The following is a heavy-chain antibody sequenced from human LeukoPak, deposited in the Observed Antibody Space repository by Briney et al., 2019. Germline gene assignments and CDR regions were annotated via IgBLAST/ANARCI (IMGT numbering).Heavy chain of an antibody. Sequence: PSETLSLTCAVSGGSISSSNWWSWVRQPPGKGLEWIGEIYHSGSTNYNPSLKSRVTISVDKSKNQFSLKLSSVTAADTAVYYCARTSIAVAGSSFDYWGQGTLVTVSS. CDR3: ARTSIAVAGSSFDY. CDR2: IYHSGST. D-gene: IGHD6-19*01. CDR1: GGSISSSNW. J-gene: IGHJ4*02. V-gene: IGHV4-4*02.